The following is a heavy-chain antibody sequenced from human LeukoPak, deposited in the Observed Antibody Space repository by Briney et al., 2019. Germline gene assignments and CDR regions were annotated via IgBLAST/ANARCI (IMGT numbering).Heavy chain of an antibody. CDR3: ARDRIVVVVAATLREYFDY. Sequence: GGSLRLSCAASGFTFSSYSMNWVRQAPGKGLEWVSNISSSSSTIYYADSVKGRFTISRDNAKNSLYLQMNSLRAEDTAVYYCARDRIVVVVAATLREYFDYWGQGTLVTVSS. V-gene: IGHV3-48*04. CDR1: GFTFSSYS. CDR2: ISSSSSTI. D-gene: IGHD2-15*01. J-gene: IGHJ4*02.